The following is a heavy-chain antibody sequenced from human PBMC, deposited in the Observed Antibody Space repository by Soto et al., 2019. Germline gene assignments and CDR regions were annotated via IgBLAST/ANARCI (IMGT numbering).Heavy chain of an antibody. CDR3: AKGRGSTSCFAFDY. CDR2: ISGSGGTT. Sequence: EVQLLESGGGLVQPGGSLRLSCAASGFTFRNYAMSWARQAPGKGLEWVSAISGSGGTTHYADSVKGRFTISRDNTKNRPYLKMKRMGGEATAGYYFAKGRGSTSCFAFDYWGEVSLVTIFS. D-gene: IGHD2-2*01. V-gene: IGHV3-23*01. CDR1: GFTFRNYA. J-gene: IGHJ4*02.